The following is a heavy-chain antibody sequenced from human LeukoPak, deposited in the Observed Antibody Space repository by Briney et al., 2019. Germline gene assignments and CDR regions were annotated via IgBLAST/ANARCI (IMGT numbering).Heavy chain of an antibody. D-gene: IGHD6-19*01. CDR1: GYTFTGYY. J-gene: IGHJ3*02. Sequence: ASVKVSCKASGYTFTGYYMHWVRQAPGQGLEWMGRINPNSGGTNYAQKFQGRVTMTRDTPISTAYMELSRLRSDDTAVYYCAREGDGSSGRVAFDIWGQGTMVTVSS. CDR3: AREGDGSSGRVAFDI. CDR2: INPNSGGT. V-gene: IGHV1-2*06.